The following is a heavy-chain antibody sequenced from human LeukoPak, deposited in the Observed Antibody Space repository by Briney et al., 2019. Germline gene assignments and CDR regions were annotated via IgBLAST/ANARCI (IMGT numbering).Heavy chain of an antibody. CDR2: INPSGGST. D-gene: IGHD4-23*01. Sequence: ASVKLSCKASGYTFTSYYMHWVRQAPGQGLEWMGIINPSGGSTSYAQKFQGRVTMTRDTSTSTVYVELSSLRSEDTAVYYCASPVADVENYYNYGMDVWGQGTTVT. CDR3: ASPVADVENYYNYGMDV. V-gene: IGHV1-46*01. CDR1: GYTFTSYY. J-gene: IGHJ6*02.